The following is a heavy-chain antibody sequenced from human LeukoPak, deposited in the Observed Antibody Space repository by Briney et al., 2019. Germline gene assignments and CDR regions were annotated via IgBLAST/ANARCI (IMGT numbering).Heavy chain of an antibody. V-gene: IGHV3-74*01. J-gene: IGHJ5*02. CDR1: GFNFSSYW. Sequence: GGSLRLSCAASGFNFSSYWMHWVRQAPGKGLVWVSRINSDGSSTSYADSVKGRFTISRDNAKNTLYLQMNSLRAEDTAVYYCAKEHSGSYPDPNRENWLGPWGQGNRLTVSS. CDR3: AKEHSGSYPDPNRENWLGP. CDR2: INSDGSST. D-gene: IGHD3-10*01.